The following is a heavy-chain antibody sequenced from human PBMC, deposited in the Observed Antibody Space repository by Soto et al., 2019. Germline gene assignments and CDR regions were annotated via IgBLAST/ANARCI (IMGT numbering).Heavy chain of an antibody. V-gene: IGHV1-3*01. Sequence: QVQLVQSGAEVKKPGASVKVSCKASGYTFTSYAMHWVRQAPGQRLEWMGWINAGNGNTKYSQKFQGRVTITRDTAASTAYMELSSLRSEDTAVYYCARQGVMREFDPWGQGTLVTVSS. J-gene: IGHJ5*02. CDR3: ARQGVMREFDP. CDR1: GYTFTSYA. CDR2: INAGNGNT. D-gene: IGHD2-8*01.